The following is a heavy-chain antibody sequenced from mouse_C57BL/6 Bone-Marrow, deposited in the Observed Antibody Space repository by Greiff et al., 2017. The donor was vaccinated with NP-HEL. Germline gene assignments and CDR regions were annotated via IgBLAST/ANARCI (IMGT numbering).Heavy chain of an antibody. Sequence: EVKLQESGTVLARPGASVKMSCKTSGYTFTSYWMHWVKQRPGQGLEWIGAIYPGNSDTSYNQKFKGKAKLTAVPSASTAYMELSSLTNEDSAVYYWTRRGLRYRYWYFDVWGTGTTATVTA. D-gene: IGHD1-1*01. J-gene: IGHJ1*03. CDR3: TRRGLRYRYWYFDV. CDR1: GYTFTSYW. CDR2: IYPGNSDT. V-gene: IGHV1-5*01.